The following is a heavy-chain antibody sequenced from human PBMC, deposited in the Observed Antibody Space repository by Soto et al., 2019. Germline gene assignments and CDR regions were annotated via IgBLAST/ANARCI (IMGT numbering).Heavy chain of an antibody. CDR2: IDWDDDK. V-gene: IGHV2-70*11. CDR1: GFSLSTSGMC. Sequence: GPTLVNPTQTLTLTCTFSGFSLSTSGMCVSWIRQPPGKALEWLARIDWDDDKYYSTSLKTRLTISKDTSKNQVVLTMTNMDPVDTATYYCARIRPSSGSPYDAFDIWGQGTMVTVSS. D-gene: IGHD1-26*01. J-gene: IGHJ3*02. CDR3: ARIRPSSGSPYDAFDI.